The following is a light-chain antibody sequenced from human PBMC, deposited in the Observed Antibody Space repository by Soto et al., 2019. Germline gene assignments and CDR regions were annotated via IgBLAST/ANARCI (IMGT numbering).Light chain of an antibody. Sequence: DIQRTQSPSTLSASLGDRFTLTCLSSQSISSWLAWYQQKPGKAPKLLIYKASSLESGVPSRFSGSGSGTEFTLTISSLQPDDFATYYCQQYNSYSLFGQGTKVDIK. CDR1: QSISSW. CDR3: QQYNSYSL. V-gene: IGKV1-5*03. J-gene: IGKJ1*01. CDR2: KAS.